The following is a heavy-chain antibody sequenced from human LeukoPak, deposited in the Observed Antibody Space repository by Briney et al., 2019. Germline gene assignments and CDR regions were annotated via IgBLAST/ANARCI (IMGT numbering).Heavy chain of an antibody. V-gene: IGHV1-69*01. CDR3: ARDQGRRVTTFFY. D-gene: IGHD4-17*01. J-gene: IGHJ4*02. Sequence: GASVKVSCKASGGTFSSYAISWVRQAPGQGLEWMGGIIPIFGTANYAQKFQGRVTITADESTSTAYMGLSSLRSEDTAVYYCARDQGRRVTTFFYWGQGTLVTVSS. CDR1: GGTFSSYA. CDR2: IIPIFGTA.